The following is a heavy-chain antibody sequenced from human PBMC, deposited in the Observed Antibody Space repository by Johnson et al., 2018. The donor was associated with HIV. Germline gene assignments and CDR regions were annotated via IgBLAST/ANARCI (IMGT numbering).Heavy chain of an antibody. CDR3: ARDPANTGDTPWGAVDS. V-gene: IGHV3-7*05. J-gene: IGHJ3*02. D-gene: IGHD4-23*01. CDR2: IDKEGREK. CDR1: GFIFSRFW. Sequence: VQLVESGGGLVQPGGSVRVSCVASGFIFSRFWMSWVRQAPGKGLEWVANIDKEGREKQYADSVKGRLTISRDNARNSLHLEMNSLRVDDTAVYYCARDPANTGDTPWGAVDSWGQGTMVTVSS.